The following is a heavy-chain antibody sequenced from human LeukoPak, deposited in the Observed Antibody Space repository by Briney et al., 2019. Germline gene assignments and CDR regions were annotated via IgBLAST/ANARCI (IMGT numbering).Heavy chain of an antibody. V-gene: IGHV4-34*01. D-gene: IGHD3-10*01. CDR3: ARVSYGSGSYRAFDV. Sequence: SETLSLTCAVYGGSFSGYYWSWIRQPPGKGLEWIGEINHSGSTNYNPSLKSRVTISVDTSKNQFSLKLSSVTAADTAVYYCARVSYGSGSYRAFDVWGQGTMVTVSS. CDR2: INHSGST. CDR1: GGSFSGYY. J-gene: IGHJ3*01.